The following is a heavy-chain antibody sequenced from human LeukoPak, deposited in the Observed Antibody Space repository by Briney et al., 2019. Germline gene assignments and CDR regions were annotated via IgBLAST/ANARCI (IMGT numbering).Heavy chain of an antibody. CDR2: ISGSGGST. D-gene: IGHD3-22*01. J-gene: IGHJ4*02. CDR3: AKVLLFGHYYDSSGYYFTSFDY. Sequence: GGSLRLSCAASGFTFSSYAMSWVRQAPGKGLEWVSAISGSGGSTYYADSVKGRFTTSRDNSKNTLYLQMNSLRAEDTAVYYCAKVLLFGHYYDSSGYYFTSFDYWGQGTLVTVSS. CDR1: GFTFSSYA. V-gene: IGHV3-23*01.